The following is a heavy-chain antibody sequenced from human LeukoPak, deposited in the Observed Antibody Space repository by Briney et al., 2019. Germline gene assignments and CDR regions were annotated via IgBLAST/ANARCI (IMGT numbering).Heavy chain of an antibody. CDR1: GFTFSSYE. V-gene: IGHV3-48*01. D-gene: IGHD2-8*01. CDR2: IGSSYSTT. Sequence: EGSLRLSCAATGFTFSSYEMNWVRQAAGRGLQWVAYIGSSYSTTDYADSVKGRFTISRDNAKKSLFLQMNSLRAEDTAVYYCARGGPSNGFDYWGQGTLVTVSS. CDR3: ARGGPSNGFDY. J-gene: IGHJ4*02.